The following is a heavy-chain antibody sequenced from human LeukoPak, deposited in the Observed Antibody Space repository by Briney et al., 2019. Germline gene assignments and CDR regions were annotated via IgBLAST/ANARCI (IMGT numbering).Heavy chain of an antibody. V-gene: IGHV4-4*07. CDR3: ARQEGGIVGPY. Sequence: SETLSLTCTVSGGSINSYYWTWIRQPAGKGLEWIGRIYTGGSTNYNPSLESRVTMSVDASKNQFSLKLNSVTAADTAVYHCARQEGGIVGPYWGQGTLVTVSS. D-gene: IGHD1-26*01. CDR1: GGSINSYY. J-gene: IGHJ4*02. CDR2: IYTGGST.